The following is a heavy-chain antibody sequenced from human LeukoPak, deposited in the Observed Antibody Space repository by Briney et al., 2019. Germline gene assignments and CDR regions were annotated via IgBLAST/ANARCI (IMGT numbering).Heavy chain of an antibody. CDR2: INHSGST. CDR1: GGSFSGYY. V-gene: IGHV4-34*01. D-gene: IGHD2-8*01. CDR3: ARVYCTNGVCSEDDY. Sequence: SETLSLTCAVYGGSFSGYYWSWIRQPPGKGLEWIGEINHSGSTNYNPSLKSRVTISVDTSKNQFSLKLSSVTAADTAVYYCARVYCTNGVCSEDDYWGQGTLVTVSA. J-gene: IGHJ4*02.